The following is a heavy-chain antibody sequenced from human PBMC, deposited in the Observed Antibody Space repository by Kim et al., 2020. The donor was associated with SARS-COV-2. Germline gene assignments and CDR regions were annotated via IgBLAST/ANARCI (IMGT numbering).Heavy chain of an antibody. CDR1: GFTFSNDA. CDR2: IGSSGENT. J-gene: IGHJ6*02. D-gene: IGHD2-15*01. CDR3: AKGWWNGMDV. Sequence: GGSLRLSCAGSGFTFSNDAMSWVRQAPGKGLEWVAAIGSSGENTFYADSVKGRFTVSRDNSKNTVSVQMNSLRAEDTAVYYCAKGWWNGMDVWGQGATV. V-gene: IGHV3-23*01.